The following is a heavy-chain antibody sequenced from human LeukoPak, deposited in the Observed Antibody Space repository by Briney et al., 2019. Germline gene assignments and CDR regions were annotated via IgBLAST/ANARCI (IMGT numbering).Heavy chain of an antibody. V-gene: IGHV3-33*01. CDR1: GFTFSSYG. J-gene: IGHJ4*02. Sequence: GGSLRLSCAASGFTFSSYGMHWVRQALGKGLEWVAVIWYDGSNKYYADSVKGRFTISRDNSKNTLYLQMNSLRAEDTAVYYCASSGRSGSLDYWGQGTLVTVSS. CDR2: IWYDGSNK. D-gene: IGHD6-19*01. CDR3: ASSGRSGSLDY.